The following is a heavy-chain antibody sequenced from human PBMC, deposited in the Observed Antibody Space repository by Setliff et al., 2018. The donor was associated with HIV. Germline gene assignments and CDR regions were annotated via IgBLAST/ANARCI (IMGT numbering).Heavy chain of an antibody. J-gene: IGHJ4*02. CDR2: IYHYGSP. D-gene: IGHD2-15*01. Sequence: SETLSLTCTVSGGSISSYFWTWIRQSPEKGLEWIGYIYHYGSPNYNPSLQSRVTLSVDTSKNQFSLTLTSVTAADTAVYYCARGGRSGGYHIASWGQGILVTVSS. CDR3: ARGGRSGGYHIAS. V-gene: IGHV4-59*01. CDR1: GGSISSYF.